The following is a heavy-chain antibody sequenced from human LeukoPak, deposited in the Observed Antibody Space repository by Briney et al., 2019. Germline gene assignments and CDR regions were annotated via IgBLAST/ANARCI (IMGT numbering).Heavy chain of an antibody. J-gene: IGHJ1*01. V-gene: IGHV1-18*01. Sequence: ASVKVSCKASGYTFTSYGISWVRPAPGQGLEWMGWISAYNGNTNYAQKLQGRVTMTTDTSTSTAYMELRSLRSDDTAVYYFARGEGGCSSTSCYGLLGYFQHWGQGTLVTVSS. CDR2: ISAYNGNT. CDR1: GYTFTSYG. CDR3: ARGEGGCSSTSCYGLLGYFQH. D-gene: IGHD2-2*01.